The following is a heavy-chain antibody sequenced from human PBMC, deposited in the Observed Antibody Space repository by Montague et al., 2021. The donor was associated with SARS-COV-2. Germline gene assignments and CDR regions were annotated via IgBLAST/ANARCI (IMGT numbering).Heavy chain of an antibody. CDR1: GGSFGDDN. CDR2: FKQSGRT. J-gene: IGHJ4*02. V-gene: IGHV4-34*01. D-gene: IGHD3-22*01. Sequence: SETLSLTCAVYGGSFGDDNWSWIRQPPGKGLEWIGDFKQSGRTNYNPSLKSRVTISVDTSKNQFSLKVTSVTAADTAVYFCGRGHLSVSMIVVVFTSASYCFDYWGQGAQVTVSS. CDR3: GRGHLSVSMIVVVFTSASYCFDY.